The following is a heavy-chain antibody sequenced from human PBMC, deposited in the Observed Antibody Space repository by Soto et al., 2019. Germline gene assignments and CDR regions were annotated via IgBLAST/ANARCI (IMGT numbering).Heavy chain of an antibody. CDR3: ARDGQRGRDLEVVDHRPNNWFDP. CDR1: GFTFSSYG. CDR2: IWYDGTNE. J-gene: IGHJ5*02. V-gene: IGHV3-33*01. D-gene: IGHD2-15*01. Sequence: QVQLVESGGGVVQPGTSLTLSCAASGFTFSSYGMHWVRQAPGKGLEWVALIWYDGTNENYGDSVKGRFAISRDNSKNTLYLQMNSLRDEDTAVYYCARDGQRGRDLEVVDHRPNNWFDPCGQGTLVTVSS.